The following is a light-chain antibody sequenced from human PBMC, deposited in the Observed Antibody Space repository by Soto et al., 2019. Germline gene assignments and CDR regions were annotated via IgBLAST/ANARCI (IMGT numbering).Light chain of an antibody. CDR1: SSDIGNYDF. CDR3: SSYTTSNTLIL. CDR2: EVS. V-gene: IGLV2-14*01. Sequence: QSALTQPASVSGSPGQSITISCTGTSSDIGNYDFVSWYQQVPGTAPKAMIYEVSSRPSGVSNRFSGSKSGNTASLTISWLQADDEAYYYCSSYTTSNTLILFGRGTKVTVL. J-gene: IGLJ2*01.